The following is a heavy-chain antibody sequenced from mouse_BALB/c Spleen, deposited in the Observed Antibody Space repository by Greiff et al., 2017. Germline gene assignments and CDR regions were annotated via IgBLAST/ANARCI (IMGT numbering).Heavy chain of an antibody. CDR3: TREWGMEYWFAY. V-gene: IGHV1S29*02. CDR1: GYTFTDYN. CDR2: IYPYNGGT. Sequence: EVQGVESGPELVKPGASVKISCKASGYTFTDYNMHWVKQSHGKSLEWIGYIYPYNGGTGYNQKFKSKATLTVDNSSSTAYMQLSSLTSEDSAVYYCTREWGMEYWFAYWGQGTLVTVSA. D-gene: IGHD1-3*01. J-gene: IGHJ3*01.